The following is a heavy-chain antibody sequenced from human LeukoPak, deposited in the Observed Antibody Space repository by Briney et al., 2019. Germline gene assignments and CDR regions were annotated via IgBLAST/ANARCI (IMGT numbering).Heavy chain of an antibody. D-gene: IGHD3-10*01. CDR3: ARITMVRGEPAFYFDY. V-gene: IGHV4-59*01. J-gene: IGHJ4*02. CDR1: GGSISSYY. Sequence: SSETLSLTCTVSGGSISSYYWSWIRQPPGKGLEWIGYIYYSGSTNYNPSLKSRVTISVDTSKNQFSLKLSSVTAADTAVYYCARITMVRGEPAFYFDYWGQGTLVTVSS. CDR2: IYYSGST.